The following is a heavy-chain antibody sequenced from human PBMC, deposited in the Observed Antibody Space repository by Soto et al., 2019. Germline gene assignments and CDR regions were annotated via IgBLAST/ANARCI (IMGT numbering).Heavy chain of an antibody. CDR2: IWYDGSNK. CDR1: GFTFSSYG. V-gene: IGHV3-33*01. Sequence: QSGGSLRLSCAASGFTFSSYGMHWVRQAPGKGLEWVAVIWYDGSNKYYADSVKGRFTISRDNSKNTLYLQMNSLRAEDTAVYYCARGHVDTAMVRYFDYWGQGTLVTVSS. D-gene: IGHD5-18*01. J-gene: IGHJ4*02. CDR3: ARGHVDTAMVRYFDY.